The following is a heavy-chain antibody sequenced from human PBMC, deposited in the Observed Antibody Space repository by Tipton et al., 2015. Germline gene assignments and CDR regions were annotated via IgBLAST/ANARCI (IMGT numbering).Heavy chain of an antibody. CDR1: GFTFSSYG. CDR2: ITSSSDYI. Sequence: QLVQSGGGLVKPGGSLSLSCAASGFTFSSYGMTWVRQAPGKGLEWVSSITSSSDYIYYADSVKGRFTISRDNAKNSLYLQMNSLRAEDTAVYYCTRGGLKQQREDVFDVWGRGTRLTVSS. D-gene: IGHD6-13*01. J-gene: IGHJ3*01. CDR3: TRGGLKQQREDVFDV. V-gene: IGHV3-21*01.